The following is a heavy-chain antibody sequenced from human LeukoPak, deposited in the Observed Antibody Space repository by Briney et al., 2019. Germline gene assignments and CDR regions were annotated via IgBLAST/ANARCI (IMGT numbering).Heavy chain of an antibody. CDR2: ISSSSSYI. D-gene: IGHD2-2*02. V-gene: IGHV3-21*01. CDR1: GFTFSSYS. CDR3: ARPWASGALPYDY. J-gene: IGHJ4*02. Sequence: GGSLRLSCAASGFTFSSYSMNWVRQAPGKGLEWVSSISSSSSYIYYADSVKGRFTISRDNAKNSLYLQMNSLRAEDTAVYYCARPWASGALPYDYWGQGTLVTVSS.